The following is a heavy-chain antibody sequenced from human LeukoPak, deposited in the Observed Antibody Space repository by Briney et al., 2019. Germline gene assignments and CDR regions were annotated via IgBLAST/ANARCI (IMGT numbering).Heavy chain of an antibody. D-gene: IGHD2-2*01. CDR1: GFTFSSYW. CDR2: IKNDGSTT. Sequence: GGSLRLSCVASGFTFSSYWMHWVRQPPGKGLVWVSRIKNDGSTTTYADSVKGRFTVSRDNAKNSLYLQMNSLRAEDTAVYYCAREGVGSSTSCPLRCIGNYMDVWGKGTTVTISS. J-gene: IGHJ6*03. CDR3: AREGVGSSTSCPLRCIGNYMDV. V-gene: IGHV3-74*01.